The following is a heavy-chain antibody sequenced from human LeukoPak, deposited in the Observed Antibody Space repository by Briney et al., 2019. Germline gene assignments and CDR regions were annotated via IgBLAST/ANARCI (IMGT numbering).Heavy chain of an antibody. Sequence: GGSLRLSCAASGFSFSGFAMNWVRQAPGRGLEWVSSISGSGRTYQADSVKGRFTISRDDSKNMVYLQMNSLRAEDTAVYYCAKGPYYTFWTTGDYWGQGTLVTVSS. CDR2: ISGSGRT. J-gene: IGHJ4*01. D-gene: IGHD3-3*01. CDR1: GFSFSGFA. V-gene: IGHV3-23*01. CDR3: AKGPYYTFWTTGDY.